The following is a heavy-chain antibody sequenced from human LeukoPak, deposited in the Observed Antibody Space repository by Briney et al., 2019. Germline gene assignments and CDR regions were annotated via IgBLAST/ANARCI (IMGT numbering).Heavy chain of an antibody. CDR2: ISAYNGNT. CDR1: GYTFTSYG. J-gene: IGHJ6*03. Sequence: ASVKVSCKASGYTFTSYGISWVRQAPGQGLEWMGWISAYNGNTNYAQKLQGRVTMTTDTSTSTAYMELSSLRSEDTAVYYCARGGFCDSNTCRTGRYWHYYYYMDVWGKGTTVTVSS. CDR3: ARGGFCDSNTCRTGRYWHYYYYMDV. D-gene: IGHD2-2*01. V-gene: IGHV1-18*01.